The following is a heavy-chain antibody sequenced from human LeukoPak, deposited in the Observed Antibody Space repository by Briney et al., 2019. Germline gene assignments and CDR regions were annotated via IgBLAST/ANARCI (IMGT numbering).Heavy chain of an antibody. CDR1: GGTLSSYA. CDR2: IIPIFGTA. CDR3: AREVRCGGDCYSDY. J-gene: IGHJ4*02. V-gene: IGHV1-69*05. Sequence: ASVKVSCKASGGTLSSYAISWVRQAPGQGLEWMGRIIPIFGTANYAQKFQGRVTITTDESTSTAYMELSSLRSEDTAVYYCAREVRCGGDCYSDYWGQGTLVTVSS. D-gene: IGHD2-21*02.